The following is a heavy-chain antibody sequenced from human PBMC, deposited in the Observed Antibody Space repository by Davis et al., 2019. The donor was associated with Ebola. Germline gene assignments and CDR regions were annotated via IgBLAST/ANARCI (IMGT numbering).Heavy chain of an antibody. CDR3: TRYCSGGGCPGAFDI. J-gene: IGHJ3*02. V-gene: IGHV7-4-1*02. CDR2: INTNTGNP. CDR1: GYTFTSYA. Sequence: ASVTVSCKASGYTFTSYAMNWVRQAPGQGLEWMGWINTNTGNPTYAQGFTGRFVFSLDTSVSTAYLQISSLKAEDTAVYYCTRYCSGGGCPGAFDIWGQGTMVTVSS. D-gene: IGHD2-15*01.